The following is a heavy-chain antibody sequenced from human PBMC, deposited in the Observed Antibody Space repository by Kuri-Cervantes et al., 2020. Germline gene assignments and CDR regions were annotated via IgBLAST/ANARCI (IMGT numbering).Heavy chain of an antibody. Sequence: GGSLRLSCAASGFTFSSYAMSWVRQAPGKGLEWVSAISGSGGSTYYADSVKGRFTISRDNSKNTLYLQMNSLRAEDTAVYYCAREGDSSGWYTMDYWGQGTLVTVSS. V-gene: IGHV3-23*01. D-gene: IGHD6-19*01. J-gene: IGHJ4*02. CDR3: AREGDSSGWYTMDY. CDR1: GFTFSSYA. CDR2: ISGSGGST.